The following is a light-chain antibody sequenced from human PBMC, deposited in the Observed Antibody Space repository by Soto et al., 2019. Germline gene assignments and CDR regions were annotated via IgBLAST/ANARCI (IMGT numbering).Light chain of an antibody. V-gene: IGLV2-14*01. CDR2: EVS. CDR3: TSYSRYRVLV. J-gene: IGLJ3*02. Sequence: QSALTQPASVSGSLGQSITISCTGTSGDIGGYKYVSWYQQHPGKAPKLIIFEVSNRPSGVSDRFSGSNSGNTASLTISGLQAEDEADYYCTSYSRYRVLVFXGGTKLTVL. CDR1: SGDIGGYKY.